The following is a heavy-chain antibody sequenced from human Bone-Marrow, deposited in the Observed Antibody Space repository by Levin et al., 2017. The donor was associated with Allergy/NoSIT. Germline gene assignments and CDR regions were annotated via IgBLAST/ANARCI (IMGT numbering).Heavy chain of an antibody. V-gene: IGHV4-39*01. CDR3: AKRCSSWPTLGACDI. CDR1: GGSISSSSYY. D-gene: IGHD6-13*01. Sequence: SETLSLTCTVSGGSISSSSYYWGWIRQPPGKGLEWIGSIYYSGSTYYNPSLKSRVTISVDTSRNQFSLKLSSVTAADTAVYDCAKRCSSWPTLGACDIWGQGTMVTVS. J-gene: IGHJ3*02. CDR2: IYYSGST.